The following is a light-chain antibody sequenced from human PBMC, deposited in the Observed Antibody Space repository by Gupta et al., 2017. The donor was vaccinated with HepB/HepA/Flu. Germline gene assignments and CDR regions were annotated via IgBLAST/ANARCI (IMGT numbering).Light chain of an antibody. V-gene: IGLV1-47*01. CDR2: RND. J-gene: IGLJ2*01. CDR3: AAWDGSLSTVL. CDR1: SSNIGSNY. Sequence: QSVLNQPPSASGTPAQGVTISCPGSSSNIGSNYVSWYQQLPGTAPKLLIYRNDQRPSGVPDRFSGSKSGTSASLAISGLRSEDEADYYCAAWDGSLSTVLFGGGTKLTVL.